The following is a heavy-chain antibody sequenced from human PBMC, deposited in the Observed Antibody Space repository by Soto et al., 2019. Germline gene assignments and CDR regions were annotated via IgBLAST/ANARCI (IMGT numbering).Heavy chain of an antibody. Sequence: QVQLVESGGGVVQPGRSLRLSCAASGFTFSTYGMHWVRQAPGKGLEWVAIISYDGSLKYYADSVKGRFTISRDNSKSALYLQMNSLRPEDTAVYYCAKDFKVSGSYYGSLNYYYGMDVWGQGTTVTVSS. D-gene: IGHD3-10*01. V-gene: IGHV3-30*18. CDR2: ISYDGSLK. CDR1: GFTFSTYG. CDR3: AKDFKVSGSYYGSLNYYYGMDV. J-gene: IGHJ6*02.